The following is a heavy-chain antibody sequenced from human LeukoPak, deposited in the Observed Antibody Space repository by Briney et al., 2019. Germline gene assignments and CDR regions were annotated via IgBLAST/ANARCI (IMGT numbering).Heavy chain of an antibody. CDR2: ISVYNGDT. CDR1: GYTFINYG. V-gene: IGHV1-18*01. CDR3: ARVTYDSSGYYPDAFDI. J-gene: IGHJ3*02. Sequence: ASVKVSCKASGYTFINYGISWVRQAPGQGLEWMGWISVYNGDTNYEQKFQGRVTMTTDTSTSTAYMELRSLRSDDTAVYYCARVTYDSSGYYPDAFDIWGQGTMVTVSS. D-gene: IGHD3-22*01.